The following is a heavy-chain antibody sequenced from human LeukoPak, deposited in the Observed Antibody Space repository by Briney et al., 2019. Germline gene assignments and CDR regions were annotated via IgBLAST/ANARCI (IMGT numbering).Heavy chain of an antibody. CDR1: GGSISSYY. V-gene: IGHV4-39*01. Sequence: SETLSLTCTVSGGSISSYYWSWIRQPPGKGLEWIGSIYYSGSTYYNPSLKSRVTISVDTSKNQFSLKLSSVTAADTAVYYCARHLSVTTRKNYYYYMDVWGKGTTVTISS. J-gene: IGHJ6*03. CDR3: ARHLSVTTRKNYYYYMDV. CDR2: IYYSGST. D-gene: IGHD4-17*01.